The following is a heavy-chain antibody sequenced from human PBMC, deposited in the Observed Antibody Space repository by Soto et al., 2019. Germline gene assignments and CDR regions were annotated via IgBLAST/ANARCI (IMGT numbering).Heavy chain of an antibody. CDR2: IYHSGST. J-gene: IGHJ4*02. CDR1: GGSISSGGYS. V-gene: IGHV4-30-2*01. Sequence: PSATLSLTCAVSGGSISSGGYSWSWLRQPPGKGLEWIGYIYHSGSTYYNPSLKSRVTISVDRSKNQFSLKLSSVTAADTAVYYCARVEMATITLDYWGQGTLVNVSS. D-gene: IGHD5-12*01. CDR3: ARVEMATITLDY.